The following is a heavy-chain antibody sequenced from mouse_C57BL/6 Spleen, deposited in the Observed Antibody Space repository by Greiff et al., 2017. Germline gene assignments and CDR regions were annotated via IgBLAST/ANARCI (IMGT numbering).Heavy chain of an antibody. J-gene: IGHJ4*01. D-gene: IGHD1-1*01. Sequence: EVKVVESEGGLVQPGSSMKLSCTASGFTFSDYYMAWVRQVPEKGLEWVANINYDGSSTYYLDSLKSRFIISRDNAKNILYLQMSSLKSEDTATYYCARGLYYYGSSYDYAMDYWGQGTSVTVSS. V-gene: IGHV5-16*01. CDR2: INYDGSST. CDR3: ARGLYYYGSSYDYAMDY. CDR1: GFTFSDYY.